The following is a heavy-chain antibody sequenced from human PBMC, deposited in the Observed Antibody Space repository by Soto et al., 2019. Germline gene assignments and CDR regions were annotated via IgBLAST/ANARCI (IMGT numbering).Heavy chain of an antibody. Sequence: QVQLVQSGAEVKKPGSSVKVSCKASGGTFSSYAISWVRQAPGQGLEWMGGIIPIFGTANYAQKCQGRVTXTXGXSXXTAYMELRSLRSEDTAVSYCARHPGGRGYHYGMDVWGQGTTVTVSS. J-gene: IGHJ6*02. CDR3: ARHPGGRGYHYGMDV. CDR2: IIPIFGTA. V-gene: IGHV1-69*05. D-gene: IGHD2-15*01. CDR1: GGTFSSYA.